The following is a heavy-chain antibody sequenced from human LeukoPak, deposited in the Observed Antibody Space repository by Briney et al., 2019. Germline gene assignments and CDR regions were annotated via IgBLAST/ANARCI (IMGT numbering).Heavy chain of an antibody. V-gene: IGHV3-7*01. J-gene: IGHJ4*02. CDR3: ARDSAGNDY. Sequence: GGSLRLSCAASGFTFSTYWMSWVRQAPGKGLRWVANIKQDGSEKYYVDSVKGRFTISRDNAKNSLYLQMNSLRAEDTAMYYCARDSAGNDYWGQGTLVTVSS. CDR2: IKQDGSEK. D-gene: IGHD6-13*01. CDR1: GFTFSTYW.